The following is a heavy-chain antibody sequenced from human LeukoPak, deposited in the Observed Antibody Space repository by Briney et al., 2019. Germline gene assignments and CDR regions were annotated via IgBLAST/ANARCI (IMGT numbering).Heavy chain of an antibody. Sequence: ASVKVSCKASGYTFTSYGISWVRQAPGQGLEWMGWISAYNGNTNYAQKLQGRVTMTTDTSTSTAYMELRSLRSDDTAVYYCVRDVRGGSSFYYWGQGTLVTVSS. CDR3: VRDVRGGSSFYY. V-gene: IGHV1-18*01. D-gene: IGHD1-26*01. J-gene: IGHJ4*02. CDR2: ISAYNGNT. CDR1: GYTFTSYG.